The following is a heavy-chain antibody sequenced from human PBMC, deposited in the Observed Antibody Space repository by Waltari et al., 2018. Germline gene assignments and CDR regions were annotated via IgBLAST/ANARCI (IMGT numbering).Heavy chain of an antibody. CDR2: IYYSGST. CDR1: VGPISSSSFY. J-gene: IGHJ5*02. CDR3: ARAWRYCSSTSCYGNWFDP. Sequence: QLQLPASGPGLVKPSETLSLTSTVSVGPISSSSFYWGWSRQPPGKGREWIGSIYYSGSTYYNPALKSRVTISVDTSKNQFSLKLSSVTAADTAVYYCARAWRYCSSTSCYGNWFDPWGQGTLVTVSS. D-gene: IGHD2-2*01. V-gene: IGHV4-39*07.